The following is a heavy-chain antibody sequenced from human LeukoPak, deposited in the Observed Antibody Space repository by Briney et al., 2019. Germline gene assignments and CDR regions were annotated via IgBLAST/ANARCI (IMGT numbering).Heavy chain of an antibody. CDR2: LSYTGST. Sequence: SETLSLTCTVSGASIGSDTHSWGWIRQPPGKGLEWIGSLSYTGSTIYDPSLRSRVTISGDMSKNHFSLKVTSVTAADTAVYYCARRYISTSYSYDHWGQGTLVTVSS. D-gene: IGHD6-13*01. V-gene: IGHV4-39*01. CDR1: GASIGSDTHS. J-gene: IGHJ4*02. CDR3: ARRYISTSYSYDH.